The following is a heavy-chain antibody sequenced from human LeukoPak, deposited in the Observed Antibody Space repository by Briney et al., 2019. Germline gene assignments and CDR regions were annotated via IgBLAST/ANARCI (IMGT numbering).Heavy chain of an antibody. CDR2: IWYDGSNK. CDR3: AHYSSGYYLDAFDI. CDR1: GFTFSSYG. D-gene: IGHD3-22*01. J-gene: IGHJ3*02. V-gene: IGHV3-33*01. Sequence: GGSLRLSCAASGFTFSSYGMHWVRQAPGKGLEWVAVIWYDGSNKYYADSVKGRFTISRDNSKNTLYLQMNSLRAEDTAVYYCAHYSSGYYLDAFDIWGQGTMVTVSS.